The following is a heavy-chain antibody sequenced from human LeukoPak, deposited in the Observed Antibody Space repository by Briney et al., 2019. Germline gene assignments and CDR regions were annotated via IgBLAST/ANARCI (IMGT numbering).Heavy chain of an antibody. Sequence: ASVKVSCKASGYTFTSYDINWVRQATGQGLEWMGWMNPNSGNTGYAQKFQGRVTMTRNTSISTASMELSSLRSEDTAVYYCARADDDSSGAYSFDYWGQGTLVTVSS. V-gene: IGHV1-8*01. CDR1: GYTFTSYD. J-gene: IGHJ4*02. CDR3: ARADDDSSGAYSFDY. CDR2: MNPNSGNT. D-gene: IGHD3-22*01.